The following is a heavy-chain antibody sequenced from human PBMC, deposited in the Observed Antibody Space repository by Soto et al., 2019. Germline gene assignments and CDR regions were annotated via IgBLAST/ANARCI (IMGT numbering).Heavy chain of an antibody. D-gene: IGHD6-19*01. Sequence: QVQLVQSGAEVKKPGSSVKVSCKASGGTFSSYAISWVRQAPGQGLEWMGGIIPIFGTANYAQKFQGRVKINAEESNSTGYMELSSLRSEDTAVYYCAGNKAAVAGFDYWGQGTLVTVSS. CDR1: GGTFSSYA. CDR2: IIPIFGTA. V-gene: IGHV1-69*01. J-gene: IGHJ4*02. CDR3: AGNKAAVAGFDY.